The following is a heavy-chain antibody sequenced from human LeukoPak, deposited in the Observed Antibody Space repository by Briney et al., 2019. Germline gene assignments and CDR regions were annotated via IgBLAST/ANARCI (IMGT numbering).Heavy chain of an antibody. CDR3: ARNRGISD. CDR2: IKQDGSEK. Sequence: GGSLRLSCAASGITFSNYWMSWVRQAPGKGLEWVANIKQDGSEKYYVDSVKGRFTISRDNAKNSLYLQMNCLRVEDTAVYYCARNRGISDWGQGTLVTVSS. CDR1: GITFSNYW. V-gene: IGHV3-7*01. J-gene: IGHJ4*02. D-gene: IGHD3-10*01.